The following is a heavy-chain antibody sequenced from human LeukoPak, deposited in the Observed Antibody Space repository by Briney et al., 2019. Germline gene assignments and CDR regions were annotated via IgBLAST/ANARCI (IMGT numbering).Heavy chain of an antibody. D-gene: IGHD3-10*01. Sequence: SETLSLTCTVSGGSISSGDYYWSWIRQPPGKGLEWIGYIYYSGSTYYNPSLKSRVTISVDTSKNQFSLKLSSVTAADTAVYYCARDEPKGYYYGSGSYPSLDYWGQGTLVTVSS. V-gene: IGHV4-30-4*01. CDR3: ARDEPKGYYYGSGSYPSLDY. CDR1: GGSISSGDYY. CDR2: IYYSGST. J-gene: IGHJ4*02.